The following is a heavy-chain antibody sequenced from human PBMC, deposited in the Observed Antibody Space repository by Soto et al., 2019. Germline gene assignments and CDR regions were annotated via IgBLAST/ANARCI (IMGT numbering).Heavy chain of an antibody. CDR1: GFTFSSYA. CDR3: ARVRGWDYYATYYFDS. J-gene: IGHJ4*02. V-gene: IGHV3-30*14. CDR2: ISYDGSNK. D-gene: IGHD3-10*01. Sequence: QVQLVESGGGVVQPGRSLRLSCAASGFTFSSYAMHWVRQAPGKGLEWVAVISYDGSNKYYADSVKGRFTISRDNSKHTRYPQMNSRRAEDTAVYYCARVRGWDYYATYYFDSWGQGTLVTVAS.